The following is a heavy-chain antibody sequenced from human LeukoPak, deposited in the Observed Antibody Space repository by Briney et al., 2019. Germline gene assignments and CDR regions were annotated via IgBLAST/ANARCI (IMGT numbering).Heavy chain of an antibody. CDR2: IWYDGSNK. V-gene: IGHV3-33*01. CDR3: ARESRHVLRYFDWLSAGYYFDY. D-gene: IGHD3-9*01. J-gene: IGHJ4*02. Sequence: GGSLRLSCAASGFTFSSYGMHWVRQAPGKGLEWVAVIWYDGSNKYYADSVKGRFTISRDNSKNTLYLQMNSLRAEDTAVYYCARESRHVLRYFDWLSAGYYFDYWGQGTLATVSS. CDR1: GFTFSSYG.